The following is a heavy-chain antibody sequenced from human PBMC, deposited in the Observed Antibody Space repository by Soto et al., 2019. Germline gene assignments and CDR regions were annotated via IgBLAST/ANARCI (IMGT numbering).Heavy chain of an antibody. D-gene: IGHD3-3*01. J-gene: IGHJ6*02. Sequence: QGQLVESGGGVVQPGRSLRLSCAASGISFSSSAMHCVRQAPGMGLLWVAVISFDGVNKYYADSVKGRLTISRDIFKNTLFLQMNRLRAEDTAVSYCARGTTFVGQSITDGSSCFDFWGQGTTVTVS. CDR3: ARGTTFVGQSITDGSSCFDF. V-gene: IGHV3-30*04. CDR2: ISFDGVNK. CDR1: GISFSSSA.